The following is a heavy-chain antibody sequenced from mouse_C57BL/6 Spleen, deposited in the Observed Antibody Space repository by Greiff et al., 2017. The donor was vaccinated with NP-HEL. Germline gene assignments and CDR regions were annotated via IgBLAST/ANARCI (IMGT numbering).Heavy chain of an antibody. V-gene: IGHV1-52*01. Sequence: QVQLQQPGAELVRPGSSVKLSCKASGYTFTSYWMHWVKQRPIQGLEWIGNIDPSDSETHYNQKFKDKATLTVAKSSSTAYIQLSSLTSEDSAVYYGARESRVYGRDFDVWGTGTTVTVSS. CDR3: ARESRVYGRDFDV. CDR1: GYTFTSYW. CDR2: IDPSDSET. D-gene: IGHD1-1*01. J-gene: IGHJ1*03.